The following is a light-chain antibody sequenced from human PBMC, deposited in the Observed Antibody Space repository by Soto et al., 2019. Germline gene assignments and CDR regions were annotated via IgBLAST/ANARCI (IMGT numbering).Light chain of an antibody. Sequence: DIVMTQSPDSLAVSLGERATINCKSSRSVLYSSNNKNYLVWYQQKSGQPPKLLISWASIRESGVPDRFGGSGSGTDFTLTISSLQAEDVAVYYCQQYYSTPPTFGQGTKVEIK. CDR2: WAS. V-gene: IGKV4-1*01. J-gene: IGKJ1*01. CDR1: RSVLYSSNNKNY. CDR3: QQYYSTPPT.